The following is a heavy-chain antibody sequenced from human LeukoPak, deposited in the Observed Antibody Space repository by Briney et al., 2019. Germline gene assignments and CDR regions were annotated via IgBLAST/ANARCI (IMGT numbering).Heavy chain of an antibody. J-gene: IGHJ4*02. CDR1: GFTFSSYW. CDR2: INSDGSST. CDR3: ASGSRRDGYNFVTD. Sequence: GGSLRLSCAASGFTFSSYWMHWVRQAPGKGLVWVSRINSDGSSTNYADSVKGRFTISRDNAKNTLYLQMNSLRAEDTAVYYCASGSRRDGYNFVTDWGQGTLVTVSS. V-gene: IGHV3-74*01. D-gene: IGHD5-24*01.